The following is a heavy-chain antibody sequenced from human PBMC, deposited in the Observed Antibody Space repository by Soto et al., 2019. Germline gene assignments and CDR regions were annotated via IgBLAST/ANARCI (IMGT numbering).Heavy chain of an antibody. CDR2: VSASGLNT. D-gene: IGHD5-18*01. Sequence: PGGSLRLSCAASGFTFSTYAMAWVRQAPGKGLEWVSGVSASGLNTDYADPVKGRFYISRDNSKNTVSLHMNSLRAEDTAVYYCARDGIGFSYGHALDYWGQGTLVTVSS. J-gene: IGHJ4*02. CDR3: ARDGIGFSYGHALDY. V-gene: IGHV3-23*01. CDR1: GFTFSTYA.